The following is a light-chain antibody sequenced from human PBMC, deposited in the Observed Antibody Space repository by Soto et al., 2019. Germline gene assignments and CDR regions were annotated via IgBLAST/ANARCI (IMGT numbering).Light chain of an antibody. CDR2: GAS. CDR1: QSLTSN. J-gene: IGKJ4*01. CDR3: QQYGSSPLT. V-gene: IGKV3D-15*02. Sequence: EIVMTQSPATLSVSPGERVTLSCRASQSLTSNLAWYQHKPGQSPRLLIYGASARATGIPARFSGSGSGAEYTLTISSLQSEDFAVYYCQQYGSSPLTFGG.